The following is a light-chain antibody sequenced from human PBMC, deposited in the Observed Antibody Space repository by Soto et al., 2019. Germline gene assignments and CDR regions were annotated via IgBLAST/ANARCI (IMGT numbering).Light chain of an antibody. V-gene: IGLV2-14*01. J-gene: IGLJ2*01. CDR1: SSDVGGYNY. CDR3: SSYTSIREGVV. Sequence: QSALTQPASVSGSPGQSITISCTGTSSDVGGYNYVSWYQQHPGKAPKLMIYEVSNRPSGVSNRFSGSKSGNTASLTISGLQAEDEADYYCSSYTSIREGVVFGGGTKLTVL. CDR2: EVS.